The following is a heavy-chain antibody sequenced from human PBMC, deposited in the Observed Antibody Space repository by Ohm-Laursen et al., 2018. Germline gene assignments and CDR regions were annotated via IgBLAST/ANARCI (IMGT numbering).Heavy chain of an antibody. D-gene: IGHD2/OR15-2a*01. J-gene: IGHJ3*01. Sequence: SLRLSCAASGFTFTDYWMIWVRRAPGKGLELVARSRDKANSYTTAYVASVKGRFSISRDDSENSLYLQMNSLKTEDTAVYYCARTRNFQPYDVWGQGTMVIVSS. CDR3: ARTRNFQPYDV. CDR2: SRDKANSYTT. V-gene: IGHV3-72*01. CDR1: GFTFTDYW.